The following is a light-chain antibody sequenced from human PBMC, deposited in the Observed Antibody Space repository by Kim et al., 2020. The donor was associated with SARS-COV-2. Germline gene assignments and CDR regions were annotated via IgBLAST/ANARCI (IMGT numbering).Light chain of an antibody. CDR2: GAS. V-gene: IGKV3-20*01. Sequence: VLTQSPGTLSLSPGEGATLSCRASQSVSGDYLGWYQQRPGQAPRLLVYGASTRATGIPDRFSGSGSGTDFTLTISRLEPEDFAVYFCQQYGTPPWTFGQGTKVDIK. CDR3: QQYGTPPWT. J-gene: IGKJ1*01. CDR1: QSVSGDY.